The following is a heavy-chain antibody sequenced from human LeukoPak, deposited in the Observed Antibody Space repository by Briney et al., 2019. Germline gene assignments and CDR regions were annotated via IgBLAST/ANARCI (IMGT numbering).Heavy chain of an antibody. V-gene: IGHV1-2*02. Sequence: GASVKVSCKASGYTFTGYYMHWVRQAPGQGLEWMGWINPNSGGTNYAQKFQGRVTMTRDTSISTAYMELSRLRSDDTAVYYCASLPAAMGVRNGRFDYWGRGTLVTVSS. CDR1: GYTFTGYY. CDR2: INPNSGGT. J-gene: IGHJ4*02. D-gene: IGHD2-2*01. CDR3: ASLPAAMGVRNGRFDY.